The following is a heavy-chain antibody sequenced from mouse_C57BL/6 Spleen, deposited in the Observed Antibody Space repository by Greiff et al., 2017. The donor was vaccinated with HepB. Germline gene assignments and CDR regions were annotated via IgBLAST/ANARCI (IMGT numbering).Heavy chain of an antibody. V-gene: IGHV5-9*01. CDR1: GFTFSSYT. D-gene: IGHD2-3*01. CDR2: ISGGGGNT. CDR3: ARHEGGYYGRYFDV. Sequence: EVQLVESGGGLVKPGGSLKLSCAASGFTFSSYTMSWVRQTPEKRLEWVATISGGGGNTYYPDSVKGRFTISRDNAKNTLYLQMSSLRSEDTALYYCARHEGGYYGRYFDVWGTGTTVTVSS. J-gene: IGHJ1*03.